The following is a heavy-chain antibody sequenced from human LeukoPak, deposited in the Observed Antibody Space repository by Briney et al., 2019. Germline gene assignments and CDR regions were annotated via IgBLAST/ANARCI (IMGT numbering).Heavy chain of an antibody. CDR3: AKDRLPRGAPGRGEHHNWFDP. CDR2: IGGDGAGT. Sequence: GGSLRLSCAASGLTFSDYAMSWVRQARGKGLEWVSSIGGDGAGTYYADSVKGRFIISRDNSKSTVFLQMNSPTAEDTALYFCAKDRLPRGAPGRGEHHNWFDPWGQGTLVTVSS. J-gene: IGHJ5*02. V-gene: IGHV3-23*01. CDR1: GLTFSDYA. D-gene: IGHD6-13*01.